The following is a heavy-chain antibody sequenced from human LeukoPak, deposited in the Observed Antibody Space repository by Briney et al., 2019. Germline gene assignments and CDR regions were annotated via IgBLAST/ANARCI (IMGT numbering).Heavy chain of an antibody. V-gene: IGHV3-23*01. Sequence: PGGSLRLSCAASAFTFNNYAMNWVRQAPGKGLEWVSSISGGGETTYYADSAKGRYTISRDNSQNTLYLQMYSLRAEDTAVYYCARDYADYVGYFFFDYWGQGTLVTVSS. J-gene: IGHJ4*02. CDR2: ISGGGETT. CDR1: AFTFNNYA. CDR3: ARDYADYVGYFFFDY. D-gene: IGHD4-17*01.